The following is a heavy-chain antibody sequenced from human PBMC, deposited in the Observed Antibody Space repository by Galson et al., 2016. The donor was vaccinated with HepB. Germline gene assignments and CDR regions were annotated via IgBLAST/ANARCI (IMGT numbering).Heavy chain of an antibody. D-gene: IGHD1-1*01. CDR1: GDSFKNAGHY. CDR2: IYYGGRP. Sequence: TLSLTCTISGDSFKNAGHYWTWVRQHLGKGLEWIGYIYYGGRPFYNPSLKGRVSISGDTSRNQFSLSLSSVTAADTAVYYCARDDRVGLEPDGLDVWGQGTTVIVSS. CDR3: ARDDRVGLEPDGLDV. J-gene: IGHJ6*02. V-gene: IGHV4-31*03.